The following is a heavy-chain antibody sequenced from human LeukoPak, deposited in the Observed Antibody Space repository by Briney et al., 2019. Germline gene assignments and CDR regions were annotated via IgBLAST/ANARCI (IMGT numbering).Heavy chain of an antibody. V-gene: IGHV1-2*02. J-gene: IGHJ5*02. CDR2: INPNSGGT. Sequence: GASVKVSCKASGYTFTGYYTHWVRQAPGQGLEWMGWINPNSGGTNYAQKFQGRVTMTRDTSISTAYMELSRLRSDDTAVYYCARDLVELTLVANWFDPWGQGTLVTVSS. CDR1: GYTFTGYY. CDR3: ARDLVELTLVANWFDP. D-gene: IGHD1-26*01.